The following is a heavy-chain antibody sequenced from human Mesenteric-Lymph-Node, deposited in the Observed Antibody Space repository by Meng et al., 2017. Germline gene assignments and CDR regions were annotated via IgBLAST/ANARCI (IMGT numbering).Heavy chain of an antibody. CDR3: ARGRYYGMDV. CDR1: GFTFSSYW. Sequence: GGSLRLSCAASGFTFSSYWMHWVRQAPGKGLVWVSAIDSDGSSTNYADSVKGRFTISRDNAKNTLYLQMNSLRAEDTAVYYCARGRYYGMDVWGQGTTVTVSS. CDR2: IDSDGSST. J-gene: IGHJ6*02. V-gene: IGHV3-74*01.